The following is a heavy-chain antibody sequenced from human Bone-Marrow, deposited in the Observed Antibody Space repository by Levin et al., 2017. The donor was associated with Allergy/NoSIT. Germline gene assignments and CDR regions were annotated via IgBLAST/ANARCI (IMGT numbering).Heavy chain of an antibody. CDR3: AKLGGSWQDHDAFDF. J-gene: IGHJ3*01. CDR1: GFTFSNFG. D-gene: IGHD2-15*01. CDR2: TSYDGAFE. V-gene: IGHV3-30*18. Sequence: PGGSLRLSCAASGFTFSNFGMHWVRQAPGRGLEWVALTSYDGAFEYYADSVKGRFTISRDNSKNTLYLQMNSLRPEDTAVYYCAKLGGSWQDHDAFDFWGQGTMVTVSS.